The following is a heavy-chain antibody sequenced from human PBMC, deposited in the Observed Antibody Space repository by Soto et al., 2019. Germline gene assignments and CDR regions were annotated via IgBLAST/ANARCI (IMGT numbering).Heavy chain of an antibody. D-gene: IGHD6-19*01. CDR2: ITGSGGST. CDR3: AKATSSGWYYFDS. J-gene: IGHJ4*02. Sequence: EVQLLESGGGLVRPGGSLRLSCAASGFTFSDYAMRWVRQAPGKGLEWVSAITGSGGSTYYADSVKGRFTISXXXXKXXXXXXXXXLRAEDTALYYCAKATSSGWYYFDSWGQGILVTVSS. V-gene: IGHV3-23*01. CDR1: GFTFSDYA.